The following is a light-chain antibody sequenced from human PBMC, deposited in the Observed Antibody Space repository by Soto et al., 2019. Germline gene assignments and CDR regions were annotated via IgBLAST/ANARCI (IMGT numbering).Light chain of an antibody. CDR2: TTN. CDR1: TGAVTSGNY. Sequence: QAVVTQEPSLTVSPGGTVTLTCASSTGAVTSGNYASWFQQKPGQAPRTLIYTTNNKHPWTPARFSGSLLGGKAALTLSGVQPEDEAEYYCLLYYGGAQLVFGGGTKLTVL. V-gene: IGLV7-43*01. CDR3: LLYYGGAQLV. J-gene: IGLJ3*02.